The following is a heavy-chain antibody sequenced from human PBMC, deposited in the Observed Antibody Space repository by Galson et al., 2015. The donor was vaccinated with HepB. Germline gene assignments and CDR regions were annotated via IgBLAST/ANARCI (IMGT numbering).Heavy chain of an antibody. CDR1: GFTFSSYS. J-gene: IGHJ5*02. D-gene: IGHD6-19*01. CDR2: ISSSSSTI. V-gene: IGHV3-48*01. Sequence: SLRLSCAASGFTFSSYSMNWVRQAPGKGLEWVSYISSSSSTIYYADSVKGRFTISRDNAKNSLYLQMNSLRAEDTAVYYCAREQTLQWLDNNWFDPWGQGTLVTVSS. CDR3: AREQTLQWLDNNWFDP.